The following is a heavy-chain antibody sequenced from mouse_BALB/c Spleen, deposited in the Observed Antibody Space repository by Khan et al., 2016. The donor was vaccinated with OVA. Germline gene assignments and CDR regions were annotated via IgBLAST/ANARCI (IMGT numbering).Heavy chain of an antibody. CDR2: IYPGDGNT. D-gene: IGHD1-1*01. CDR1: GYTFTSYW. V-gene: IGHV1-87*01. Sequence: QVQLQQSGTELARPGASVKLSCKASGYTFTSYWMQWVKQRPGQGLEWIGAIYPGDGNTRYTQKFKGKATLTADKSSSTAYMQLSSLASEDSAVYFWVRGVITTGYFDYWGQGTTLTVSS. J-gene: IGHJ2*01. CDR3: VRGVITTGYFDY.